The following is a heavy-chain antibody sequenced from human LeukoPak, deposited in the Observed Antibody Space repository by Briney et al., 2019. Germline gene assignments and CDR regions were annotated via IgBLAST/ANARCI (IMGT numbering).Heavy chain of an antibody. CDR3: ARDFKAVAGTSHEVFDY. CDR1: GFTFSDYY. J-gene: IGHJ4*02. Sequence: PGGSLRLSCAASGFTFSDYYMSWIRQAPGKGLEWVSFISSSSSYTNYADSVKGRFTISRDNAKNSLYLQVNSLRAEDTAVYYCARDFKAVAGTSHEVFDYWGQGTLVTVPS. CDR2: ISSSSSYT. D-gene: IGHD6-19*01. V-gene: IGHV3-11*05.